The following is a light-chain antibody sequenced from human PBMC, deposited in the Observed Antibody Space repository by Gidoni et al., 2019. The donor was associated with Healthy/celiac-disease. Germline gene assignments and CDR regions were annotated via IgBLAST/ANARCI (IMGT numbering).Light chain of an antibody. V-gene: IGKV3-20*01. CDR2: CAS. CDR3: QQYGSSPPVT. Sequence: IVLTQSPGTLSLSPGERATLSCRASQSVSSSYLTWYQQKPGQAPRLLIYCASSRATGIPDRFSGSGSGTDVTLTISRLEPEDFAVYYCQQYGSSPPVTFGQGTRLEMK. J-gene: IGKJ5*01. CDR1: QSVSSSY.